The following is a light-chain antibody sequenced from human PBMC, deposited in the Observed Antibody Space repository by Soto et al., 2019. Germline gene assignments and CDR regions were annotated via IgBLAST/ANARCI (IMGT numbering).Light chain of an antibody. V-gene: IGLV1-40*01. CDR1: TSN. Sequence: QSVLTQTPSVSGAPGQTVTISCTGTTSNVHWYQQLPGTAPKLLIFDNTNRPSGVPDRFSGSKSDTSASLAITGPQAEDEADYYCQFFDSLSGSVVFGGGTKVTVL. CDR3: QFFDSLSGSVV. CDR2: DNT. J-gene: IGLJ3*02.